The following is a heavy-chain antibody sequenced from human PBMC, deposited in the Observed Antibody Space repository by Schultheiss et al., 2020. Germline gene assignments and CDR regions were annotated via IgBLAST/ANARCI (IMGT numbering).Heavy chain of an antibody. D-gene: IGHD3-10*01. J-gene: IGHJ4*02. V-gene: IGHV3-21*01. CDR1: GFTFSSYS. CDR3: ARDTNYGSGSQDY. CDR2: ISSSSSYI. Sequence: GGSLRLSCAASGFTFSSYSMNWVRQAPGKGLEWVSSISSSSSYIYYADSVKGRFTISRDNAKNSLYLQMNSLRAEDTAVYYCARDTNYGSGSQDYWGQGTLVTVSS.